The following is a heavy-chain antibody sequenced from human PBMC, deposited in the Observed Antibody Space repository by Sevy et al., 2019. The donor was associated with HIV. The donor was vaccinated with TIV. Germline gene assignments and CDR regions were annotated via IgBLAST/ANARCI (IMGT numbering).Heavy chain of an antibody. Sequence: GGSLRLSCVASGLTVGSLSINWVRQAPGKGLEWVSLIYSAGTTFYSDSVKRRFTITNDNSNNTLDLQMNSLRDEDTAIYYCARIKGASSSYAMDVWGQGTTVTVSS. J-gene: IGHJ6*02. D-gene: IGHD2-2*01. CDR2: IYSAGTT. CDR1: GLTVGSLS. CDR3: ARIKGASSSYAMDV. V-gene: IGHV3-53*01.